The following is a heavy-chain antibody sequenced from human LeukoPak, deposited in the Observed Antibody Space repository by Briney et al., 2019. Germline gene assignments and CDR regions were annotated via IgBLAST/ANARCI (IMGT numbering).Heavy chain of an antibody. CDR2: ISWNSGSI. CDR3: AKDIFRDGGLTGEPDFWSGYSAFDI. D-gene: IGHD3-3*01. J-gene: IGHJ3*02. CDR1: GFTFDDYA. V-gene: IGHV3-9*01. Sequence: GGSLRLSCAASGFTFDDYAMHWVRQAPGKGLEWVSGISWNSGSIGYADSVKGRFTISRDNAKNSLYLQMNSLRAEDTALYYCAKDIFRDGGLTGEPDFWSGYSAFDIWGQGTMVTVSS.